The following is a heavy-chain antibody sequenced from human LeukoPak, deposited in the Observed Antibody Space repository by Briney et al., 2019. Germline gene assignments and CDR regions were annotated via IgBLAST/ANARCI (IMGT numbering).Heavy chain of an antibody. V-gene: IGHV4-34*01. CDR2: INHSGST. CDR3: ARGSFGYYDSSGYYY. CDR1: GGSFSGYY. D-gene: IGHD3-22*01. Sequence: PSETLSLTCAVYGGSFSGYYWSWIRQPPGKGLEWIGEINHSGSTNYNPSLKSRVTISVDTSKNQFSLKLSSVTAADTAVYYRARGSFGYYDSSGYYYWGQGTLVTVSS. J-gene: IGHJ4*02.